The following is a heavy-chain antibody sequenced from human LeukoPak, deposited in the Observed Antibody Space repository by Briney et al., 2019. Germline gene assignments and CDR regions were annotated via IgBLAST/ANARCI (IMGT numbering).Heavy chain of an antibody. J-gene: IGHJ4*02. CDR3: ARGGYCSSTSCYPVFDY. V-gene: IGHV4-4*07. Sequence: SETLSLTCTVSGGSIGSYYWSWIRQPAGKGLEWIGRIYTSGSTNYNPSLKSRVTMSVDTSKNQFSLKLSSATAADTAVYYCARGGYCSSTSCYPVFDYWGQGTLVTVSS. CDR1: GGSIGSYY. D-gene: IGHD2-2*03. CDR2: IYTSGST.